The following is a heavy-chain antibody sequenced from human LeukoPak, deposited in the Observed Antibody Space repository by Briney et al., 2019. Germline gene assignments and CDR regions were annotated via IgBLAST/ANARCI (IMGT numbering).Heavy chain of an antibody. V-gene: IGHV4-61*02. CDR1: GGSISSGNYY. CDR2: INTSGST. CDR3: ARDGNKVARFYYYYYMEV. Sequence: SETLSLTCTVSGGSISSGNYYWSWIRQPAGKGLEWIGRINTSGSTNYNPSLKSRVTISVDTSKNQFSLKLSSVTAADTAVYYCARDGNKVARFYYYYYMEVWGKGTTVTISS. J-gene: IGHJ6*03. D-gene: IGHD2-15*01.